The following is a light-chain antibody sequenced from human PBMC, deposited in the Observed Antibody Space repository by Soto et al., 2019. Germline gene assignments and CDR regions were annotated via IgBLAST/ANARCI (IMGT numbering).Light chain of an antibody. J-gene: IGLJ1*01. V-gene: IGLV2-14*01. CDR3: SSYKTINTRACV. CDR2: EVT. CDR1: SGDIGSYNR. Sequence: QSLQTQPACVSVSPRHSITISCTGTSGDIGSYNRVSWYQQHPGKAPKLIIYEVTDRPSGVSNRFSGSKSGNTASLTISGLQAEDEAEYYRSSYKTINTRACVFGTGTKVTVL.